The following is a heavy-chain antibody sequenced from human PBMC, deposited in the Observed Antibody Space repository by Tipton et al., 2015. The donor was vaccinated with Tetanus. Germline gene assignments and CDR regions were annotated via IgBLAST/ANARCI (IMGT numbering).Heavy chain of an antibody. CDR1: GYFFDTHW. D-gene: IGHD7-27*01. CDR3: ARRLGPYTGDQIWHFDL. V-gene: IGHV5-51*01. J-gene: IGHJ2*01. CDR2: IYPGDSDT. Sequence: QLVQSGAEMRKSGESLKISCKTSGYFFDTHWIAWVRQMPGKGLEWMGIIYPGDSDTRYSPSFQGQVTISADKSITTAYLRWNSLKASDTAMYYCARRLGPYTGDQIWHFDLWGRGTLVTVSS.